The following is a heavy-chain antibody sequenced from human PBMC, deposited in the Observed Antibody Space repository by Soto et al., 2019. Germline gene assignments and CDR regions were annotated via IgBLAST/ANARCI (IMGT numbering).Heavy chain of an antibody. D-gene: IGHD3-3*01. Sequence: SETLSLTCTVSGGSISTGDYSWSWVRQSPGKGLEWIGHIYNSGITYYNPSLKSRVMISVDTSRNQFSLKLNSLTAADRAVYFCSRGVTGFWPISRFWFDPWGQGTLVTVSS. J-gene: IGHJ5*02. CDR1: GGSISTGDYS. CDR3: SRGVTGFWPISRFWFDP. V-gene: IGHV4-30-4*01. CDR2: IYNSGIT.